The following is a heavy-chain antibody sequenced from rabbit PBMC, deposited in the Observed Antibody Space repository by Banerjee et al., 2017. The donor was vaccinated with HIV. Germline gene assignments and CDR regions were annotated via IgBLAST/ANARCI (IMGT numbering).Heavy chain of an antibody. CDR3: ARGLSYAGYGGDGYTYFNL. D-gene: IGHD7-1*01. V-gene: IGHV1S40*01. Sequence: QSLEESGGGLVQPEGSLTLTCTASGFSFSSNYYISWVRQAPGKGLEWTACIYGGALGSIYYATWAKGRFTISKTSSTSVTLLMTSLTAADTATYFCARGLSYAGYGGDGYTYFNLWGPGTLVTVS. CDR2: IYGGALGSI. CDR1: GFSFSSNYY. J-gene: IGHJ4*01.